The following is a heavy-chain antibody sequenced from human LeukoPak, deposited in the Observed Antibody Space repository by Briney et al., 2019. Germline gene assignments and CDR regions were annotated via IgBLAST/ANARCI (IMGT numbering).Heavy chain of an antibody. J-gene: IGHJ3*02. CDR3: TTGGSVIVAGTRAFDI. Sequence: PGGSLRLSCAASSFTFSNTWMNWVRQAPGKGLEWVGRIKSEIDGGATDYAAPVQGRFTISRDDSQATLYLQMNSLKTEDTAVYYCTTGGSVIVAGTRAFDIWGQGTMVTVSS. V-gene: IGHV3-15*07. CDR1: SFTFSNTW. CDR2: IKSEIDGGAT. D-gene: IGHD5-12*01.